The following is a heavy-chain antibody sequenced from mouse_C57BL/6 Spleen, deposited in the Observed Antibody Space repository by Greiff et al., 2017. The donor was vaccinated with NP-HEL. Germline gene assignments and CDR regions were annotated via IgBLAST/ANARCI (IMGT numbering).Heavy chain of an antibody. D-gene: IGHD1-1*01. J-gene: IGHJ2*01. Sequence: VKVVESGAELARPGASVKLSCKASGYTFTSYGISWVKQRTGQGLEWIGEIYPRSGNTYYNEKFKGKATLTADKSSSTAYMELRSLTSEDSAVYFCARCDYYGSSPYYFDYWGQGTTLTVSS. CDR2: IYPRSGNT. V-gene: IGHV1-81*01. CDR1: GYTFTSYG. CDR3: ARCDYYGSSPYYFDY.